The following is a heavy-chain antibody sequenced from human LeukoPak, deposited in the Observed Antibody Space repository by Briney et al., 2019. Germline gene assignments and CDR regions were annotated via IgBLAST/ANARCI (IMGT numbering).Heavy chain of an antibody. D-gene: IGHD3-16*01. CDR3: ARHYYDYVWGSYGIDY. J-gene: IGHJ4*02. Sequence: GESLKISCKGFGYNFTNFWTGWVRQMPGKGLEWMGVINPADSETRYSPSFQGPVTISADKSISTAYLQWSSLKASDTAMYYCARHYYDYVWGSYGIDYWGQGTLVTVSS. CDR2: INPADSET. CDR1: GYNFTNFW. V-gene: IGHV5-51*01.